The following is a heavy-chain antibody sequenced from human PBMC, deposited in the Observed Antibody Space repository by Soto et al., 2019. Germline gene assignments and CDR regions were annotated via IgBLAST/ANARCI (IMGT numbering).Heavy chain of an antibody. V-gene: IGHV3-15*07. CDR3: STDDSLTRQKYSYYGMDV. CDR2: IKSKTDGGTT. CDR1: GFTFSNAW. J-gene: IGHJ6*02. Sequence: GGSLRLSCAASGFTFSNAWMNWVRQAPGKGLEWVGRIKSKTDGGTTDYAAPVKGRFTISRDDSKNTLYLQMNSLKTEDTAVYCCSTDDSLTRQKYSYYGMDVWGQGTTVTVSS. D-gene: IGHD3-9*01.